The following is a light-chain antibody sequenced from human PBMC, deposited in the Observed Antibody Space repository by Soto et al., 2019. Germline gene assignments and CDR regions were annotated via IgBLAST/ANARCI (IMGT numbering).Light chain of an antibody. Sequence: EIVLTQSPGTLSLSPVERATLSCRASQSVNRFLAWFQQKPGQVPRLLIYGASNRATGIPDRFSGSGSETDFTLTITRLEPQDFAVYYCHHYVGSPWAFGQGTKVENK. V-gene: IGKV3-20*01. J-gene: IGKJ1*01. CDR1: QSVNRF. CDR2: GAS. CDR3: HHYVGSPWA.